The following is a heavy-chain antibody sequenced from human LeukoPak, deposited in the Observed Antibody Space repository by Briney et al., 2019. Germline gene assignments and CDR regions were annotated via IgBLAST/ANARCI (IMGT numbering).Heavy chain of an antibody. V-gene: IGHV4-59*08. CDR3: ARHGIDAFDI. Sequence: SETLSLTCTVSGGSISSYYWSWIRQPPGKGREWIGYIYYSGSTNYNPSLKSRVTISVDTSKNQFSLKLSSVTAADTAVYYCARHGIDAFDIWGQGTMVTVSS. D-gene: IGHD1-26*01. J-gene: IGHJ3*02. CDR1: GGSISSYY. CDR2: IYYSGST.